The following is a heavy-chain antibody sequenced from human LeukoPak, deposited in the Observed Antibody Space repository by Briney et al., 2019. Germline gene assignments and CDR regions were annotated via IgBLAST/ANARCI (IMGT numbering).Heavy chain of an antibody. CDR3: ARDTWFGEILQY. V-gene: IGHV4-4*03. CDR2: IYHSGST. Sequence: PETESLTCAVSGGSISSSNWWSWVRQPPGKGLEWIGEIYHSGSTNYNPSLKSRVTISVDKSKNQFSLKLSSVTAADTAVYYCARDTWFGEILQYWGQGSLVPVAS. D-gene: IGHD3-10*01. J-gene: IGHJ4*02. CDR1: GGSISSSNW.